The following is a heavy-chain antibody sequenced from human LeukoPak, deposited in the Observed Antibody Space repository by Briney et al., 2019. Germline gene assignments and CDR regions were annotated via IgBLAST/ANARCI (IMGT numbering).Heavy chain of an antibody. CDR1: GFTVSSNY. J-gene: IGHJ4*02. CDR2: IYSGGST. D-gene: IGHD3-16*02. V-gene: IGHV3-66*02. CDR3: ARGYDYVWGSYRPYDY. Sequence: GGSLRLSCAASGFTVSSNYMSWVRQAPGKGLEWVSVIYSGGSTYYADSVKGRFTISRDNSKNTLYLQVNSLRAEDTAVYYCARGYDYVWGSYRPYDYWGQGTLVTVSS.